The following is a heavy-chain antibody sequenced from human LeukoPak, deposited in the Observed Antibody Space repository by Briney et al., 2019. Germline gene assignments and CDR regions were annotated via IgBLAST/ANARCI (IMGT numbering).Heavy chain of an antibody. CDR2: IYYSGST. J-gene: IGHJ4*02. Sequence: PSETLSLTCTVSGGSISSYHWTWIRQPPGKGLEWIGNIYYSGSTNYNPSLKSRVTFSVDTSKNQFSLKLTSVTAADTAVYFCARGNSGWDLGHFDYWGQGTLVTVSS. CDR1: GGSISSYH. D-gene: IGHD6-19*01. CDR3: ARGNSGWDLGHFDY. V-gene: IGHV4-59*08.